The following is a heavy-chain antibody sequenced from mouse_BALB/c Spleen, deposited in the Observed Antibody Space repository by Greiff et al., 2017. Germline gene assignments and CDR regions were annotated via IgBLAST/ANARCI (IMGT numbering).Heavy chain of an antibody. D-gene: IGHD2-2*01. CDR3: ARPPIYYGYGFDY. J-gene: IGHJ2*01. CDR2: ILPGSGST. V-gene: IGHV1-9*01. Sequence: VQLQQSGAELMKPGASVKISCKATGYTFSSYWIEWVKQRPGHGLEWIGEILPGSGSTNYNEKFKGKATFTADTSSNTAYMQLSSLTSADSAVYYCARPPIYYGYGFDYWGQGTTLTVSS. CDR1: GYTFSSYW.